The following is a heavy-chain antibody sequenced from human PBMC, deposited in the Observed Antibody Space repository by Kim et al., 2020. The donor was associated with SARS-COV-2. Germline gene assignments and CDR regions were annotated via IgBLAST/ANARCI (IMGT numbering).Heavy chain of an antibody. CDR2: TT. V-gene: IGHV3-15*01. D-gene: IGHD4-17*01. J-gene: IGHJ4*02. Sequence: TTDYAAPVKGRFTISRDDSKNTLYLQMNSLKTEDTAVYYCTTDPDYGSDYWGQGTLVTVSS. CDR3: TTDPDYGSDY.